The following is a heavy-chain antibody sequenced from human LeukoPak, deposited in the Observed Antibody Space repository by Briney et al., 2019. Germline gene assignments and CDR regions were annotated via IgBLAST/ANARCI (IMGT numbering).Heavy chain of an antibody. CDR3: ASSKVRGVIIPVLDY. D-gene: IGHD3-10*01. J-gene: IGHJ4*02. Sequence: QPGGSLRLSCSASGFTFSSSAMSWVRQAPGKGLEWVSGITASGTSTFYADFVKGRSTISRDNTKNKLYLQINSLRPEDTAVYYCASSKVRGVIIPVLDYWGQGTLVTVSS. V-gene: IGHV3-23*01. CDR2: ITASGTST. CDR1: GFTFSSSA.